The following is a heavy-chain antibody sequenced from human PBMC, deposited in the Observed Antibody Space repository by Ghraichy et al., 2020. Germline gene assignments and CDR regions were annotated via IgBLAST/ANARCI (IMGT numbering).Heavy chain of an antibody. CDR2: ISYDGNT. V-gene: IGHV4-39*01. J-gene: IGHJ4*02. D-gene: IGHD5-24*01. CDR1: GGSISSGSFY. CDR3: ARHLRGATIYFDY. Sequence: SETLSLTCTVSGGSISSGSFYWSWVRQPPGKGLEWIASISYDGNTYYNVSLKSRVTISVDTSENEFSLKLSSVTAAETAVYYCARHLRGATIYFDYWGQGTLVTVSS.